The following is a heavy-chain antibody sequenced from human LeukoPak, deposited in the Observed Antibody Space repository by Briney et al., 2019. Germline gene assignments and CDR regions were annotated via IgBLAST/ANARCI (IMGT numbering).Heavy chain of an antibody. CDR1: GGSISSYY. Sequence: SETLSLTCTVSGGSISSYYWSWIRQPPGKGLEWIGYMYFGGSCNYNPPLKSRVTISVDTSKNQLSLNLNSVTAADTAVYYCTRASRGYSYGFAEYWGEGTLVTVSS. J-gene: IGHJ4*02. D-gene: IGHD5-18*01. CDR3: TRASRGYSYGFAEY. V-gene: IGHV4-59*01. CDR2: MYFGGSC.